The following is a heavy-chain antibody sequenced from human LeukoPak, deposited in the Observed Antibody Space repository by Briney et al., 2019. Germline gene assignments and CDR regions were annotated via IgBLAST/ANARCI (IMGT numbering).Heavy chain of an antibody. CDR3: AIFQGTFGDNENDY. CDR1: GGTFRSYA. D-gene: IGHD4-17*01. CDR2: IIPMINTP. J-gene: IGHJ4*02. Sequence: SVKVSCKASGGTFRSYAITWVRQAPGKGLEWMGGIIPMINTPKYAQKFQGRVSITTDESTSIGYMEVSSLRSEDTAVYYCAIFQGTFGDNENDYWGQGTLVTVSS. V-gene: IGHV1-69*05.